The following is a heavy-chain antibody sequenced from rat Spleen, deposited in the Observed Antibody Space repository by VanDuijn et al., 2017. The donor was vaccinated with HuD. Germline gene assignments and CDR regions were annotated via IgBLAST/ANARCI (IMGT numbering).Heavy chain of an antibody. CDR1: GFTFSNYY. CDR2: ISPSGGIT. V-gene: IGHV5-25*01. CDR3: ARQSYYPNWFAY. J-gene: IGHJ3*01. Sequence: EVHLVESGGGLVQPGRSMKLSCAASGFTFSNYYMAWVRQAPTKGLEWVASISPSGGITYYRDSVKGRFTVSRENAKSTLYLQMDSLRSEDTATYYCARQSYYPNWFAYWGQGTLVTVSS. D-gene: IGHD1-12*01.